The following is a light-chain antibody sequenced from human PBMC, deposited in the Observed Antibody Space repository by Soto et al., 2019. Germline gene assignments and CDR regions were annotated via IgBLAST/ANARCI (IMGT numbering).Light chain of an antibody. J-gene: IGKJ5*01. CDR3: QQYGSSPIT. CDR2: KAS. Sequence: DIQMTQSPSILSASVGDRVTITCRASQSISSWLAWYQQKPGKAPKLLIYKASTLKSGVPSRFSGSGSGTDFTLTISRLEPEDFAVYYCQQYGSSPITFGQGTRLEIK. CDR1: QSISSW. V-gene: IGKV1-5*03.